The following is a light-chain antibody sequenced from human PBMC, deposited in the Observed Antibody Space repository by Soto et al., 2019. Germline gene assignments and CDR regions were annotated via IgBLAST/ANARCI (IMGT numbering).Light chain of an antibody. J-gene: IGKJ1*01. CDR3: QQYGSQGT. Sequence: ESVLTQSPGTLSLSPEERATLSCRASQSVSSSYLAWYQQKPGQAPRLLIYGASSRATGIPDRFSGSGSGTDFTLTISRLEPEDFAVYYCQQYGSQGTFGQGTKVEIK. V-gene: IGKV3-20*01. CDR1: QSVSSSY. CDR2: GAS.